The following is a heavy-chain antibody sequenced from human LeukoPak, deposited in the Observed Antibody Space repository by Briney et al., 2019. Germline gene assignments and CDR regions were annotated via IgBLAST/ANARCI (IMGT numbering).Heavy chain of an antibody. CDR1: GFTFNTYT. D-gene: IGHD3-9*01. CDR2: TSSSSSYI. CDR3: ARADTSDILTGYSDY. V-gene: IGHV3-21*01. Sequence: GGSLRLSCTAAGFTFNTYTMNWVRQAPGKGLEWVSSTSSSSSYIYYADSVKGRFTISRDNAKKSLYLQMNRLRAEDTAVYFCARADTSDILTGYSDYWGQGTLVTVSS. J-gene: IGHJ4*02.